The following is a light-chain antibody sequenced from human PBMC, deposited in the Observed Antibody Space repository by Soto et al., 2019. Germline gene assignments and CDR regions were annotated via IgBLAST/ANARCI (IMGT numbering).Light chain of an antibody. V-gene: IGLV2-14*01. CDR2: EVS. J-gene: IGLJ3*02. Sequence: QSALTQPASVSGSPGQSITISCTGTNSDVGGYNYVSGYQQRPGKAPKLIISEVSARPSGVSNRFSGSKSGNTASLTISGLQAEDADDYFCSSYTTRSTLVFGVGTKVTVL. CDR3: SSYTTRSTLV. CDR1: NSDVGGYNY.